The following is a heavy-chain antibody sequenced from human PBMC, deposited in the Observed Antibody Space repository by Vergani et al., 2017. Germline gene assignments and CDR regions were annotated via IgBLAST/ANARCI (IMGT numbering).Heavy chain of an antibody. CDR3: VRVKGSNWNDHLYDI. Sequence: EVQVVASGGGLVQPGGSMRLSRAASGFIFSDHYMDLVRPAPGKGLEWVGRIRNKANDYTTQYAASVKSRFTISRDDSKSYLYLQMNSLQTEDTALYYFVRVKGSNWNDHLYDIWGQGTLVTVSS. D-gene: IGHD1-1*01. J-gene: IGHJ3*02. V-gene: IGHV3-72*01. CDR2: IRNKANDYTT. CDR1: GFIFSDHY.